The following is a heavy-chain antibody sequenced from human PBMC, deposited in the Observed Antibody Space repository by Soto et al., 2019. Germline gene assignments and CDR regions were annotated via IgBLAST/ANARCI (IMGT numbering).Heavy chain of an antibody. Sequence: GGSLRLSCATSGFTFSSYDMHWVRQVPGKGLEWLAVIWNDGSKEYYADSVKGRFTISRDDSKDTLYLQMNSLTVEDTAVYHCAKDLIAMAGDFRSPIDYWGQGVLVTVSS. V-gene: IGHV3-33*03. CDR2: IWNDGSKE. J-gene: IGHJ4*02. D-gene: IGHD6-19*01. CDR1: GFTFSSYD. CDR3: AKDLIAMAGDFRSPIDY.